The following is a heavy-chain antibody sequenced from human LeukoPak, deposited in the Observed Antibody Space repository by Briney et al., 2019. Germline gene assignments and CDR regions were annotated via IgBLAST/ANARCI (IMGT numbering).Heavy chain of an antibody. CDR3: ARHYYDILTGYPPYYYYGMDV. D-gene: IGHD3-9*01. V-gene: IGHV5-51*01. J-gene: IGHJ6*02. Sequence: GESPKISCKGSGYSFTSYWIGWVRQMPGKGLEWMGIIYPGDSDTRYSPSFQGQVTISADKSISTAYLQWSSLTASDTAMYYCARHYYDILTGYPPYYYYGMDVWGQGTTVTVSS. CDR2: IYPGDSDT. CDR1: GYSFTSYW.